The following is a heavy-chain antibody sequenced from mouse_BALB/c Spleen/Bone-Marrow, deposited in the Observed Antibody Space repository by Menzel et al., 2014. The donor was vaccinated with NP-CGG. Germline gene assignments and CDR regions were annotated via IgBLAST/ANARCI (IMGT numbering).Heavy chain of an antibody. J-gene: IGHJ2*01. CDR2: XLPGSGST. CDR3: XXXXXXDY. V-gene: IGHV1-9*01. Sequence: VQLQQSGAELMKPGASVKISCKATGYTFSSYWIEWVKQRPGHGLEWIGEXLPGSGSTNYNEKFKGKATFTADTSSNTAYMQXSSLTSEDSAVYXXXXXXXXDYWGQGTTLTVSS. CDR1: GYTFSSYW.